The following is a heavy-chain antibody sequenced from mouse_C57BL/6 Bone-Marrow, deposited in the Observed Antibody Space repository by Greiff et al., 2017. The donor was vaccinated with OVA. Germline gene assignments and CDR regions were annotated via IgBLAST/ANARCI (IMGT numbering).Heavy chain of an antibody. J-gene: IGHJ1*03. CDR2: LWGDGST. Sequence: VTLVESGPGLVEPSQSLSITCTVSGFSLTSSGVSWVRQPPGKGLEWLGVLWGDGSTNDHSALISRLSISKDNSKSQVFLKLNSLQTDDTATYYCAKGGLWEYFDVWGTGTTVTVSS. CDR1: GFSLTSSG. V-gene: IGHV2-3*01. CDR3: AKGGLWEYFDV. D-gene: IGHD1-1*02.